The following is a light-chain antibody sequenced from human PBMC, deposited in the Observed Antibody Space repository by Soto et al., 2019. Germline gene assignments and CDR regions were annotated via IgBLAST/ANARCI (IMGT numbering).Light chain of an antibody. J-gene: IGLJ1*01. CDR3: SSYAGSNIYYV. CDR1: TSDFGSNNY. CDR2: EVN. V-gene: IGLV2-8*01. Sequence: QSALTQPPSASGSPGQSVTISCTGTTSDFGSNNYVSWYQQHPVKAPKLMIYEVNKRPSGVPDRFSGSKSGNTASLTVSGLQADDEADYYCSSYAGSNIYYVFGTGTQLTVL.